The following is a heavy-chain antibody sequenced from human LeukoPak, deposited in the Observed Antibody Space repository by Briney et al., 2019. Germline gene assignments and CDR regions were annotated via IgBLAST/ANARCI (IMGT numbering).Heavy chain of an antibody. CDR3: ARSSYGAGSKPYWVDC. J-gene: IGHJ4*02. Sequence: SETLSLTCTVPGDSISSSTYYWAGIRQPPGKGLEYIGSYSGSTYYNPSLKSRVTISVDTSKKQFSLKLSSVTAADTAVYYCARSSYGAGSKPYWVDCWGQGTLVTVSS. CDR2: YSGST. V-gene: IGHV4-39*01. D-gene: IGHD3-10*01. CDR1: GDSISSSTYY.